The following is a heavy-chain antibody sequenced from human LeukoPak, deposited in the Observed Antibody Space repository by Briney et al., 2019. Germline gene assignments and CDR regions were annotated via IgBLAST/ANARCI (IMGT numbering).Heavy chain of an antibody. CDR1: GYTFTSYY. D-gene: IGHD2-15*01. CDR2: INPSGDTT. J-gene: IGHJ4*02. CDR3: ARTCSGGSCYSYFDY. V-gene: IGHV1-46*01. Sequence: ASVKVSCKASGYTFTSYYMHWVRQAPGQGLEWMGIINPSGDTTSYAQKFQGRVTMTRDTSTSTAYMELSSLRSEDTAVYYCARTCSGGSCYSYFDYWGQGTLVTVSS.